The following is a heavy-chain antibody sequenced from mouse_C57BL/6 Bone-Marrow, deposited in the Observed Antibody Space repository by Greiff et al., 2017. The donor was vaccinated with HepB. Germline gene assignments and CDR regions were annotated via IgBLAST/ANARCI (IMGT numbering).Heavy chain of an antibody. D-gene: IGHD2-2*01. CDR1: GYSFTDYN. CDR3: ARRRGYDGYYYAMDY. CDR2: INPNYGTT. V-gene: IGHV1-39*01. J-gene: IGHJ4*01. Sequence: EVQLQQSGPELVKPGASVKISCKASGYSFTDYNMNWVKQRNGKSLEWIGVINPNYGTTSYNQKFKGKATLTVDQSSSTAYMQLNSLTSEDSAVYYCARRRGYDGYYYAMDYWGQGTSVTVSS.